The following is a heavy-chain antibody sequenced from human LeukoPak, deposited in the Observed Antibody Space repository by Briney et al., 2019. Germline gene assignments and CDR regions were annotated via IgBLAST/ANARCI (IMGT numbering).Heavy chain of an antibody. D-gene: IGHD6-13*01. V-gene: IGHV3-48*04. CDR1: GFTFSSYG. CDR2: ISRSSSTV. J-gene: IGHJ4*02. CDR3: AREGYSSSWYPYYFDY. Sequence: GGSLRLSCAASGFTFSSYGMSWVRQAPGKGLEWISYISRSSSTVYYADSVKGRFTISRDIAKNSLFLQMNSLRAEDTAVYYCAREGYSSSWYPYYFDYWGQGTLVTVSS.